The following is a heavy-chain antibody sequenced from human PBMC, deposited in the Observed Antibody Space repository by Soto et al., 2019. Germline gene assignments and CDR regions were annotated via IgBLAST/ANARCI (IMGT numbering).Heavy chain of an antibody. CDR3: AKDRMDHNSVWDPFDI. CDR1: GFTFNIFA. J-gene: IGHJ3*02. D-gene: IGHD1-20*01. V-gene: IGHV3-23*01. CDR2: IGNGDDQT. Sequence: EVQLLESGGGLVQPGGSLRLSCAASGFTFNIFALSWVRQAPGKGLEWVSSIGNGDDQTYYTDSVKGRFTISRDNSKNTLYLQMKTLRAEDTAIYYCAKDRMDHNSVWDPFDIWGQGTTVTVSS.